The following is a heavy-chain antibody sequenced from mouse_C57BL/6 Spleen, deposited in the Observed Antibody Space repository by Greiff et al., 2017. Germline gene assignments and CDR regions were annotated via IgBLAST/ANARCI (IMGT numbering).Heavy chain of an antibody. V-gene: IGHV1-80*01. CDR2: IYPGDGDT. Sequence: VMLVESGAELVKPGASVKISCKASGYAFSSYWMNWVKQRPGKGLEWIGQIYPGDGDTNYNGKFKGKATLTADKSSSTAYMQLSSLTSEDSAVYFCARSLLYYYGSSEYYFDYWGQGTTLTVSS. D-gene: IGHD1-1*01. J-gene: IGHJ2*01. CDR3: ARSLLYYYGSSEYYFDY. CDR1: GYAFSSYW.